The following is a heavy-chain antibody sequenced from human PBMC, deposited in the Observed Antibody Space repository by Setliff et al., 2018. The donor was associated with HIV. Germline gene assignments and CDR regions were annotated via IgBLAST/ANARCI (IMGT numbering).Heavy chain of an antibody. CDR1: GYTFIHYA. Sequence: ASVKVSCKASGYTFIHYAMHWVRQAPGQRLEWMGWINVGNGNTQYSQKLQGRITITRDSSASTVYLELSSLRFEDTAVYYCARDPYYYDSSGYGPRAFDIWGQGTMVTV. CDR3: ARDPYYYDSSGYGPRAFDI. D-gene: IGHD3-22*01. V-gene: IGHV1-3*01. CDR2: INVGNGNT. J-gene: IGHJ3*02.